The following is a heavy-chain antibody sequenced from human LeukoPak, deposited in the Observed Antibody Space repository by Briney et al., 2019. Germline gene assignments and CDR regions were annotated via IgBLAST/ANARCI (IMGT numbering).Heavy chain of an antibody. V-gene: IGHV3-9*03. CDR1: GFTFDDYA. Sequence: GRSLRLSCAASGFTFDDYAMHWVRQAPGKGLEWVSGINWNSGRIGYADSVKGRFTISRDNAKNSLYLQMNSLRAEDMAVYYCARNYYDSSGWFYFDYWGQGTLVTVSS. CDR2: INWNSGRI. CDR3: ARNYYDSSGWFYFDY. D-gene: IGHD3-22*01. J-gene: IGHJ4*02.